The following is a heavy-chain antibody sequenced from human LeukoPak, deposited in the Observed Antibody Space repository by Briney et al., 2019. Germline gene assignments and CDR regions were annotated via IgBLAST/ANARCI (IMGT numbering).Heavy chain of an antibody. CDR2: ISAYNGNT. J-gene: IGHJ6*03. V-gene: IGHV1-18*01. CDR3: ARLYCSGGSCYYYYYMDV. D-gene: IGHD2-15*01. Sequence: ASVKVSCKASGYTFTSYGISLVRQAPGQGLEWMGWISAYNGNTNYAQKLQGRVTMTTDTSTSTAYMELRSLRSDDTAVYYCARLYCSGGSCYYYYYMDVWGKGTTVTVSS. CDR1: GYTFTSYG.